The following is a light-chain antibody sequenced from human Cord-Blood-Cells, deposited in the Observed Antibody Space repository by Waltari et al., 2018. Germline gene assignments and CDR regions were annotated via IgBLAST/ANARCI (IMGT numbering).Light chain of an antibody. V-gene: IGKV4-1*01. J-gene: IGKJ4*01. CDR3: QQYYSTPLT. CDR1: QSVLYSSNNKTH. CDR2: WAS. Sequence: DIVMTQSPDSLAVSLGERAPIHCKSSQSVLYSSNNKTHLAWYQQKPGQPPKLLIYWASTRESGVPDRFSGSGSGTDFTLTISSLQAEDVAVYYCQQYYSTPLTFGGGTKVEIK.